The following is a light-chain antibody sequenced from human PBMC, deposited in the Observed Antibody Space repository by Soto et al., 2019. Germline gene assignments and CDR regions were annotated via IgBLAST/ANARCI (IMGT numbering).Light chain of an antibody. CDR3: SSYTSSSTPWV. CDR1: SSDVGGYNY. V-gene: IGLV2-14*01. Sequence: QSALTQPASVSGSPGQSITISCTGTSSDVGGYNYVSWYQQHPGKAPKLMIYEVSNRPSGVSNRFSGSKSGNTASLTISWLQAEDEADYYCSSYTSSSTPWVFGGGTQLTVL. J-gene: IGLJ7*01. CDR2: EVS.